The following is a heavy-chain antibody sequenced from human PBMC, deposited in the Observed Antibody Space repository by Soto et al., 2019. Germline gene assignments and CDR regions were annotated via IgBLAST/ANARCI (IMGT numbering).Heavy chain of an antibody. D-gene: IGHD2-15*01. V-gene: IGHV3-23*01. Sequence: EVQLLESGGGLVQPGGSLRLSCAASGFTFSSYAMSWVRQAPGKGLEWVSAISGSGGSTYYADSVKGRFTISRDNSKNTLYLQMNSLRAEDTAVYYCAKDPSRAVVTRDGYFQHWGQGTLVTVSS. CDR2: ISGSGGST. J-gene: IGHJ1*01. CDR1: GFTFSSYA. CDR3: AKDPSRAVVTRDGYFQH.